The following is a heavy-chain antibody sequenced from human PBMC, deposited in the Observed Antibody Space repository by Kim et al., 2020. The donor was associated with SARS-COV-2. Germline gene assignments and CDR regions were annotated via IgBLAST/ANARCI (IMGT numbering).Heavy chain of an antibody. CDR1: GGPLTSVY. D-gene: IGHD6-19*01. Sequence: SETLSLTCTISGGPLTSVYWSWIRQPPGKALQYIGDVFSDGSTNYNPSLHSRATISVDMSKSQFSLRLTSVTSADTAKYYCARLRGSGWFAFDICGQAT. CDR3: ARLRGSGWFAFDI. V-gene: IGHV4-4*08. J-gene: IGHJ3*02. CDR2: VFSDGST.